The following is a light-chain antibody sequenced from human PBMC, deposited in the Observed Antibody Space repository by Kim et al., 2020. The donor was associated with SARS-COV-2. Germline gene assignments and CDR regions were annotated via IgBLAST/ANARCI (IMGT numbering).Light chain of an antibody. Sequence: SYELTQPPSVSVSPGQTASITCSGDKLGDKYVSWYQQKSGQSPVLVIYQDNKRPSGIPERFSGSNSGNTATLTISGTQGMDEADYHCQAWDSSTGVLSGG. V-gene: IGLV3-1*01. CDR1: KLGDKY. J-gene: IGLJ3*02. CDR2: QDN. CDR3: QAWDSSTGV.